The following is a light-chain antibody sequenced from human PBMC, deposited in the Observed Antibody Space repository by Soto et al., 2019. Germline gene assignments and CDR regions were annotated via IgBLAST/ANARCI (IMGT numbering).Light chain of an antibody. CDR1: QSVSRY. Sequence: EIVLTQSPATLSLSPGDRATLSCRASQSVSRYLAWYQQKPGQAPRLIISDASNRATGIPARFSGSGSGTDFTLTISSLEPEDFAVYYCQQRSNWPRTFGQGTKLEIK. V-gene: IGKV3-11*01. CDR3: QQRSNWPRT. CDR2: DAS. J-gene: IGKJ2*01.